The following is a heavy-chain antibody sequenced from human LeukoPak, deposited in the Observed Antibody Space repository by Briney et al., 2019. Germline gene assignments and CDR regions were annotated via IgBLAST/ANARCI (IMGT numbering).Heavy chain of an antibody. J-gene: IGHJ3*02. V-gene: IGHV6-1*01. CDR3: ARDSGYSYGSATDAFDI. CDR1: GDSVSSNSAA. Sequence: SQTLSLTCANSGDSVSSNSAAWNWIRQSPSRGLEWLGRTYYRSKWYNDYAVSVKSRITINPDTSKNQFSLQLNSVTPEDTAVYYCARDSGYSYGSATDAFDIWGQGTMVTVSS. CDR2: TYYRSKWYN. D-gene: IGHD5-18*01.